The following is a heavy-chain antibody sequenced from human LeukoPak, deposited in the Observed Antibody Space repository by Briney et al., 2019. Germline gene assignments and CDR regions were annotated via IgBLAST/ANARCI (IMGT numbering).Heavy chain of an antibody. J-gene: IGHJ4*03. CDR3: ARGRRNDILTGYYPYYFDY. Sequence: GGSLRLSCAASGFTFSSYWMSWVRQAPGKGLEWVANIKQDGSEKYYVDSVKGRFTISRDNAKNSLYLQMNSLRAEDTAVYYCARGRRNDILTGYYPYYFDYWGKGTTVTISS. CDR1: GFTFSSYW. V-gene: IGHV3-7*01. CDR2: IKQDGSEK. D-gene: IGHD3-9*01.